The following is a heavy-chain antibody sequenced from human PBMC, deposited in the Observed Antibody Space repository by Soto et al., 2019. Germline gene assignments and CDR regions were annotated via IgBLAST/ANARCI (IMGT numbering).Heavy chain of an antibody. Sequence: EVQVLESGGGLVQPGGSLRLFCAASGFTFSNYAVTWVRQAAGEGLEWVSTLARDGPAYFGDAVKCRFTISSDNSKNMVYLQMDSLRVDDTGVYYCARTDRYDSPSTGWANRFDLWGQGTLVIVSS. D-gene: IGHD2-8*02. CDR2: LARDGPA. V-gene: IGHV3-23*01. CDR1: GFTFSNYA. J-gene: IGHJ4*02. CDR3: ARTDRYDSPSTGWANRFDL.